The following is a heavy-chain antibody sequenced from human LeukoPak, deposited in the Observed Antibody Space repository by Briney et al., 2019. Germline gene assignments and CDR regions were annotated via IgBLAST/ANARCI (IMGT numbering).Heavy chain of an antibody. CDR2: TYRDGVT. J-gene: IGHJ4*02. D-gene: IGHD5-12*01. CDR1: GFTFSSYS. V-gene: IGHV3-66*04. Sequence: GGSLRLSCAASGFTFSSYSMSWVRQAPGKGLEWVSITYRDGVTSYADSVKGQFTISRDNSKNTVYLQMNSLRAEDTAVYYCVGQLGNSGHTGWGQGTLVTVSS. CDR3: VGQLGNSGHTG.